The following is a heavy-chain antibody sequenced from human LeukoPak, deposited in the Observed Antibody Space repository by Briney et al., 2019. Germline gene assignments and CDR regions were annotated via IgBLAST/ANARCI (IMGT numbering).Heavy chain of an antibody. D-gene: IGHD3-10*01. CDR3: AREPYYYGSGSYYNA. J-gene: IGHJ5*02. V-gene: IGHV4-39*07. CDR2: IYYSGST. Sequence: PSETLSLTCTVSGGSISSSSYYWGWIRQPPGKGLEWIGSIYYSGSTYYNPSLKSRVTISVDTSKNQFSLKLSSVTAADTAVYYCAREPYYYGSGSYYNAWGQGTLVTVSS. CDR1: GGSISSSSYY.